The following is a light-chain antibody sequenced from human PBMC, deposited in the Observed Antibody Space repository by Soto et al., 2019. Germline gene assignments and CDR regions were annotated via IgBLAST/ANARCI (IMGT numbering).Light chain of an antibody. CDR1: QTISSSY. V-gene: IGKV3-20*01. Sequence: EIVLTQSPGTLSLSPGERATLSCRASQTISSSYLAWYQQKPGQAPRLLIYGEYSRATGIPDRFSGSGSGTDFTLTISRLEPEDFAVYYCQPYGSSRTFGQGTKVEIK. CDR3: QPYGSSRT. CDR2: GEY. J-gene: IGKJ1*01.